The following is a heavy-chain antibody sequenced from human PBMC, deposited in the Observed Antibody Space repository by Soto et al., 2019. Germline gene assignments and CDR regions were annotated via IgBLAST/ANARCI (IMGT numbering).Heavy chain of an antibody. CDR3: ARGLGYETLY. D-gene: IGHD3-3*01. Sequence: SETLSLTCSVSGASVSNIIHYWSWIRQPPGKGLEWIGCVHSSGSTNYSHPLKSQVTISLDTSKNQFSLRLDSLTAADTAVYYCARGLGYETLYWGQG. CDR2: VHSSGST. J-gene: IGHJ4*02. V-gene: IGHV4-61*01. CDR1: GASVSNIIHY.